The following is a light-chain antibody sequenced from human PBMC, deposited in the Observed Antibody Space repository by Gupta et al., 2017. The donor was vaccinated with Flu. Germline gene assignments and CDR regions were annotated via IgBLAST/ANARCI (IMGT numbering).Light chain of an antibody. V-gene: IGKV1-9*01. CDR2: AAF. CDR3: EQRNSCPIT. J-gene: IGKJ5*01. CDR1: QGIRSY. Sequence: DIQLTQSSTFLSASLGDRVTSTARASQGIRSYLAWYQQKPGKAPKLLIYAAFTLQRGVRSRFSDSGTETQFTLAISSLQPGDFATECCEQRNSCPITFGQGTRMEIK.